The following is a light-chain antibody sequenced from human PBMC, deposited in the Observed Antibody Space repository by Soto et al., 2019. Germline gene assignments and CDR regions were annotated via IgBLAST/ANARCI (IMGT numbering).Light chain of an antibody. CDR1: QSISSW. CDR3: QQYNSYSYT. J-gene: IGKJ2*01. V-gene: IGKV1-5*03. CDR2: KAS. Sequence: DIQMTQSPSTLSASVGDRVTITCRASQSISSWLAWYQQKPGKAPNLLIYKASSLQSGVPSRFSGSGSGTEFTLTISSLQPDDFATYDCQQYNSYSYTFGQGTKLEIK.